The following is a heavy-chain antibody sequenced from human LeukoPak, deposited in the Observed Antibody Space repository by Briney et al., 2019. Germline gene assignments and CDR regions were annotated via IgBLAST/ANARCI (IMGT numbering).Heavy chain of an antibody. Sequence: PGGSLRLSYAASGFIFSRYSMHWVRQAPGKGLEWVTVISFDGNNEYYADSVKGRFTISRDNSNNTIYLQMNSLSPEDTAVYFCARDWSGGSSWPYFFDSWGQGTLVTVSS. D-gene: IGHD6-13*01. J-gene: IGHJ4*02. V-gene: IGHV3-30-3*01. CDR1: GFIFSRYS. CDR3: ARDWSGGSSWPYFFDS. CDR2: ISFDGNNE.